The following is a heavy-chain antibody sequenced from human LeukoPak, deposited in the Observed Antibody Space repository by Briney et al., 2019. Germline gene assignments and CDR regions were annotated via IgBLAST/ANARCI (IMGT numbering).Heavy chain of an antibody. CDR1: GYTFTGYY. CDR2: INPNSGGT. V-gene: IGHV1-2*02. Sequence: GASVKVSCKASGYTFTGYYMHWVRQAPGQGPEWMGWINPNSGGTNYAQKFQGRVTMTRDTSISTAYMELSRLRSDDTAVYYCARGGDSTPGYSSGWYPFDYWGQGTLVTVSS. J-gene: IGHJ4*02. CDR3: ARGGDSTPGYSSGWYPFDY. D-gene: IGHD6-19*01.